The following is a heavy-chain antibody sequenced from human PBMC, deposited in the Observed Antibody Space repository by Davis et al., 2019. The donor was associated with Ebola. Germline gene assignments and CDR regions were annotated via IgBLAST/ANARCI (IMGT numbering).Heavy chain of an antibody. V-gene: IGHV4-39*01. Sequence: SETLSLTCTVSGGSISSSSYYWGWIRQPPGKGLEWIGSIYYSGSTYYNPSLKSRVTISVDTSKNQFSLKLSSVTAADTAVYYCARLGGYYYDSSGYSLTYYFDYWGQGTLVTVSS. CDR1: GGSISSSSYY. D-gene: IGHD3-22*01. J-gene: IGHJ4*02. CDR3: ARLGGYYYDSSGYSLTYYFDY. CDR2: IYYSGST.